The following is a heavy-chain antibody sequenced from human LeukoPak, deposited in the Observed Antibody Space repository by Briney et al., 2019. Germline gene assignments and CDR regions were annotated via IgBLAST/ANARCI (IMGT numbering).Heavy chain of an antibody. CDR2: INHSGST. J-gene: IGHJ4*02. CDR1: GGSFSGYY. V-gene: IGHV4-34*01. Sequence: PSETLSLTCAVYGGSFSGYYWSWIRQPPGKGLEWIGEINHSGSTNYNPSPKSRVTISVDKSKNQFSLKLSSVTAADTAVYYCARQAPSYYSSSSPPFDYWGQGTLVTVSS. CDR3: ARQAPSYYSSSSPPFDY. D-gene: IGHD6-6*01.